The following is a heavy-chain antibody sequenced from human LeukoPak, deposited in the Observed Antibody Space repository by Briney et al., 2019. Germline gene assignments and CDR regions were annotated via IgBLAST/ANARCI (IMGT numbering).Heavy chain of an antibody. D-gene: IGHD6-19*01. Sequence: ASVKVSCKTSGYSFTSHNINWVRQATGQGLEWMGWVSPSSGNTAYAQKFHDRVTMTRDTSISTAYMELSSLASEDTAVYDCARGHPVYASDWPDYWGQGALVTVSS. V-gene: IGHV1-8*02. CDR1: GYSFTSHN. CDR3: ARGHPVYASDWPDY. CDR2: VSPSSGNT. J-gene: IGHJ4*02.